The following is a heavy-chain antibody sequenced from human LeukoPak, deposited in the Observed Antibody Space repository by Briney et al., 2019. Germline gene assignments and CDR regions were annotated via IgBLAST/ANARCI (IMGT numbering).Heavy chain of an antibody. CDR3: ARAITGPVDY. CDR2: INHSGST. D-gene: IGHD3-10*01. J-gene: IGHJ4*02. Sequence: SETLSLTCAVYGGSFSGYYWSWIRQPPGKGLEWIGEINHSGSTNYNPSLKRRVTISVDTSKNQFSLKLSSVTAADTAVYYCARAITGPVDYWGQGTLVTVSS. CDR1: GGSFSGYY. V-gene: IGHV4-34*01.